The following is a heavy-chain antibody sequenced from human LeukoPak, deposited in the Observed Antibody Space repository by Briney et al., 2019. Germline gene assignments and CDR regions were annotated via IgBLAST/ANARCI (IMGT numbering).Heavy chain of an antibody. D-gene: IGHD3-3*01. CDR2: MNPNSGGT. CDR1: GYTFTSYD. V-gene: IGHV1-2*02. Sequence: GASVKVSCKASGYTFTSYDINWVRQATGQGLEWMGWMNPNSGGTNYAQKFQGRVTMTRDTSISTAYMELSRLRSDDTAVYYCARDNNWGYDFWLGAPANWFDPWGQGTLVTVSS. CDR3: ARDNNWGYDFWLGAPANWFDP. J-gene: IGHJ5*02.